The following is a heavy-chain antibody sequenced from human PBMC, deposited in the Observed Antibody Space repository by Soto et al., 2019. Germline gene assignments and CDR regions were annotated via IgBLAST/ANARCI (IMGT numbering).Heavy chain of an antibody. Sequence: PGGSLRLSCAASGFTFSSYAMSWVRQAPGKGLEWVSAISGSGGSTYYADSVKGRFTISRDNSKNTLYLQMNSLRAEDTAVYYCAKEGGRWLQFGGYYGMDVWGQGTTVTVSS. D-gene: IGHD5-12*01. V-gene: IGHV3-23*01. CDR3: AKEGGRWLQFGGYYGMDV. CDR1: GFTFSSYA. CDR2: ISGSGGST. J-gene: IGHJ6*02.